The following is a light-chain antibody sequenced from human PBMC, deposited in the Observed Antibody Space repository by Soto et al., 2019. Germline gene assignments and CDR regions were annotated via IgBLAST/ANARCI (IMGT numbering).Light chain of an antibody. J-gene: IGKJ4*01. CDR3: QQHNITPLT. CDR2: WAA. CDR1: QSVLYSTNNKHY. Sequence: DIVMTQSPDSLAVSLGERATINCKSSQSVLYSTNNKHYLAWYQQKPGQPPKLLIYWAATRESGVPDRFSGSGSGTDFTLTISSLQAEDVAVYYGQQHNITPLTFGGGTKVEIK. V-gene: IGKV4-1*01.